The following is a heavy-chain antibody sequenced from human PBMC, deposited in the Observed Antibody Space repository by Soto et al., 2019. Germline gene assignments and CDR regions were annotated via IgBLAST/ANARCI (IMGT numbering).Heavy chain of an antibody. CDR2: IYYSGST. CDR1: GDSISRGAYY. D-gene: IGHD3-16*01. V-gene: IGHV4-31*03. J-gene: IGHJ6*02. Sequence: SETLSLTCTVSGDSISRGAYYWSWIRQHPGKGLEWIGYIYYSGSTYYNPSLKSRVTISVDTSKNQFSLKLSSVTAADTAVYYCARDFPHITAPMAHHYGMDVWGQGTTVTVSS. CDR3: ARDFPHITAPMAHHYGMDV.